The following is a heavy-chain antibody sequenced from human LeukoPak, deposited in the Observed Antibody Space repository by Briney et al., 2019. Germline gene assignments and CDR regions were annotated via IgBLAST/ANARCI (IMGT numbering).Heavy chain of an antibody. V-gene: IGHV3-23*01. J-gene: IGHJ4*02. CDR1: GFTFNTYA. CDR3: ARDQPHYEIFVTLDY. Sequence: GGSLRLSCAASGFTFNTYAMSRVRQAPGKGLEWVSAISATVDSTYYADSVKGRFTISRDNSRNTLYLQMNSLRAEDTALYYCARDQPHYEIFVTLDYWGQGTLVTISS. CDR2: ISATVDST. D-gene: IGHD3-9*01.